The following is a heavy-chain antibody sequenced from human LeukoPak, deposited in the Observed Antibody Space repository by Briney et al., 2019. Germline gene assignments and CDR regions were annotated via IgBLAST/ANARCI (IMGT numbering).Heavy chain of an antibody. CDR3: ARAREVKSGWYANDY. Sequence: GGSLRLSXAASGFTFSSYGMHWVRQAPGKGLEWVGNIKQNGSDKYYVESVKGRFTISRGNAKNSLYLQTNSLRAEDTAVYYCARAREVKSGWYANDYWGQGTLVTVSS. V-gene: IGHV3-7*01. CDR1: GFTFSSYG. CDR2: IKQNGSDK. J-gene: IGHJ4*02. D-gene: IGHD6-19*01.